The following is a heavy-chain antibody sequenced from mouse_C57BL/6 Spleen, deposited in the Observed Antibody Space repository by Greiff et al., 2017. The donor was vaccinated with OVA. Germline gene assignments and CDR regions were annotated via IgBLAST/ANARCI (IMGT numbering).Heavy chain of an antibody. D-gene: IGHD2-5*01. V-gene: IGHV1-19*01. CDR3: ARRDSNYGAWFAY. Sequence: EVQLQQSGPVLVKPGASVKMSCKASGYTFTDYYMNWVKQSHGKSLEWIGVIHPYNGGTSYNQKFKGKATLTVDKSSSTAYMELNSLTSEDSAVYYCARRDSNYGAWFAYWGQGTLVTVSA. CDR2: IHPYNGGT. J-gene: IGHJ3*01. CDR1: GYTFTDYY.